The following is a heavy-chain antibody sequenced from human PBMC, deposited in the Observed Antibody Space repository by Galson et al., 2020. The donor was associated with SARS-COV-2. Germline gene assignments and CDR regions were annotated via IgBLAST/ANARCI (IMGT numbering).Heavy chain of an antibody. CDR1: GYTFISFY. CDR2: INPSGDIT. J-gene: IGHJ4*02. Sequence: ASVKVSCKASGYTFISFYIHWVRQAPGQGLEWMGVINPSGDITSYAQKLRGRVTVTRDMSTQTVYMELSSLTSEDTAVYYCAREWGDINSPGVDYWGQGSLVVDSS. CDR3: AREWGDINSPGVDY. D-gene: IGHD2-21*01. V-gene: IGHV1-46*04.